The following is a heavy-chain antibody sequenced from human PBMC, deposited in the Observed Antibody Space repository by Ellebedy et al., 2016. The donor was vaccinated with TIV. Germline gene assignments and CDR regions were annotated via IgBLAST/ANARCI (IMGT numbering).Heavy chain of an antibody. CDR3: ARDPVGVGPAFDV. J-gene: IGHJ3*01. CDR1: GFTFSSYT. V-gene: IGHV3-74*01. D-gene: IGHD4-23*01. Sequence: GESLKISCAASGFTFSSYTINWVRQTPGKGLEWVSGINNDGSSTYYADSVKGRFTVSRDNAKNTLYLQMSSLRAEDTAIYYCARDPVGVGPAFDVWGQGTMVTVSS. CDR2: INNDGSST.